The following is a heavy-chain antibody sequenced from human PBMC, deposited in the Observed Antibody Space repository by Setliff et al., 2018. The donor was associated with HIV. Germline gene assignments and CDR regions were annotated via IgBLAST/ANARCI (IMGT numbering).Heavy chain of an antibody. CDR3: ARGSNPDSPGFIAYWYFDL. Sequence: PSETLSLTCDVSGFSISSRYYWGWIRQSPGKGLEWIGNIYPTGSSYYNPSLNDRATISLDTSKNQFSLKLSSVTAADTAVYYCARGSNPDSPGFIAYWYFDLWGRGTLVTVSS. D-gene: IGHD2-2*01. CDR1: GFSISSRYY. CDR2: IYPTGSS. J-gene: IGHJ2*01. V-gene: IGHV4-38-2*01.